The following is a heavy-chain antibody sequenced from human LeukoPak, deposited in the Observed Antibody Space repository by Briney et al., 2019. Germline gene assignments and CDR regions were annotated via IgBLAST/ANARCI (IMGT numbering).Heavy chain of an antibody. CDR1: GGSISSYY. CDR2: IYYSGST. CDR3: ARVLKYYDILTGYSLSAFDI. D-gene: IGHD3-9*01. Sequence: SETLSLTCTVSGGSISSYYWSWIRQPPGKGLEWIGYIYYSGSTNYNPSLKSRVTISVDTSKNQFSLKLSSVTAADTAVYYCARVLKYYDILTGYSLSAFDIWGQGTMVTVSS. J-gene: IGHJ3*02. V-gene: IGHV4-59*01.